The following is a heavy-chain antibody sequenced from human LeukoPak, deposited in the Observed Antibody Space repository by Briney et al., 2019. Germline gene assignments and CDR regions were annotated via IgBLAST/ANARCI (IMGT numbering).Heavy chain of an antibody. D-gene: IGHD3-22*01. CDR3: AKGYYYDSSGYSLISAFDI. CDR2: ISGSGGST. J-gene: IGHJ3*02. CDR1: GFTFSSYA. Sequence: GGSLRLSCAASGFTFSSYAMSWVRQAPGKGLEWVSAISGSGGSTYYADSVKGRFTISRDNSKNTLYLQMNSLRAEDTAVYYCAKGYYYDSSGYSLISAFDIWGQGTMVTVSS. V-gene: IGHV3-23*01.